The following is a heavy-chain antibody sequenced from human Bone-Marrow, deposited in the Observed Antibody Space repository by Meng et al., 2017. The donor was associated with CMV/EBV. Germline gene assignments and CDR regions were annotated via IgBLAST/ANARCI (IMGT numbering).Heavy chain of an antibody. D-gene: IGHD2-2*02. CDR2: IGGSGGRT. J-gene: IGHJ4*02. CDR3: AKDRAVDKGFCTSSSCYSRPTFDC. Sequence: MSWVQQAPGKGLEWVAVIGGSGGRTYYEDTVKGRFNISRDNSKNTMYLQMSSLRAEDTAIYYCAKDRAVDKGFCTSSSCYSRPTFDCWGQGTLVTVSS. V-gene: IGHV3-23*01.